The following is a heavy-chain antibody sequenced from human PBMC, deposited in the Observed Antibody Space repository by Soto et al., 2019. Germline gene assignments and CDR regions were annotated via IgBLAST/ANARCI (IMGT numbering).Heavy chain of an antibody. V-gene: IGHV3-23*01. D-gene: IGHD3-10*01. CDR2: FRTSGDGGTT. Sequence: GGSLRLSCAASGFTFSSYAMSWVRQAPGKGLEWVSGFRTSGDGGTTYYADSVKGRFTISRDNSKNMLFLQMNSLRAEDTAIYYCAKKVNSGPGSQYFDYWGQGTLVTVSS. CDR1: GFTFSSYA. CDR3: AKKVNSGPGSQYFDY. J-gene: IGHJ4*02.